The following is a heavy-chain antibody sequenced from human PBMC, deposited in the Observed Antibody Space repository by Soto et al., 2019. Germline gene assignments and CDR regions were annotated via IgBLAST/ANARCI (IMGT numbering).Heavy chain of an antibody. CDR3: ARGSYYDSSGYYNLFDY. Sequence: GEYLKISCKGSGYSFTSYWIGWVRQMPGKGLEWMGIIYPGDSDTRYSPSFQGQVTISADKSISTAYLQWSSLKASDTAMYYCARGSYYDSSGYYNLFDYWGQGTLVTVSS. V-gene: IGHV5-51*01. CDR2: IYPGDSDT. D-gene: IGHD3-22*01. J-gene: IGHJ4*02. CDR1: GYSFTSYW.